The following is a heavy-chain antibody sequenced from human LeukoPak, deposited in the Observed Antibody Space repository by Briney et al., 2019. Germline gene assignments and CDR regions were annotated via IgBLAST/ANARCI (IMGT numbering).Heavy chain of an antibody. CDR1: GGSISSYY. Sequence: SETLSLTCTVSGGSISSYYWSWIRQPPGKGLEWIGYIYYSGSTNYNPSLKSRVTILVDTSKNQFSLKLSSVTAADTAVYYCARGAAPYYFDYWGQGTLVTVSS. CDR3: ARGAAPYYFDY. D-gene: IGHD6-25*01. CDR2: IYYSGST. V-gene: IGHV4-59*01. J-gene: IGHJ4*02.